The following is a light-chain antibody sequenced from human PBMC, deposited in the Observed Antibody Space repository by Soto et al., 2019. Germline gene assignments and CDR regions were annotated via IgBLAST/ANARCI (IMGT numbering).Light chain of an antibody. Sequence: QSALTQPASVSGSPGQSITISCTGTSSDVGTYNFVSWYRQHPVKAPILIIFEVSSRPSGISNRFSGSKSGNTASLTISGVQAEDEADDYCSSYANSDTVIFGGGTKLTVL. V-gene: IGLV2-14*01. CDR2: EVS. CDR3: SSYANSDTVI. J-gene: IGLJ2*01. CDR1: SSDVGTYNF.